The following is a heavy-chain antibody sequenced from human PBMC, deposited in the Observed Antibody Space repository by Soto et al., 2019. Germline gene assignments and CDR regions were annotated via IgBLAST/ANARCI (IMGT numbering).Heavy chain of an antibody. CDR1: GFIFSSYA. CDR2: ISYDGSAK. CDR3: ARGLRFLEWLLECYFDY. V-gene: IGHV3-30*04. D-gene: IGHD3-3*01. Sequence: QVQLVESGGGVVQPGRSLRLSCAASGFIFSSYAMHWVRQAPGKGLEWVAVISYDGSAKYYADSVKGRFTISRDNSKNTLFLKMNSVRAEDTAVYYCARGLRFLEWLLECYFDYWGQGTLVTVSS. J-gene: IGHJ4*02.